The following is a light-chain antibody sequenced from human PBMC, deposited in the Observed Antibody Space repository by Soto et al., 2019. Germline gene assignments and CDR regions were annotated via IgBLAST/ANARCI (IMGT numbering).Light chain of an antibody. CDR3: QQRNNWPS. CDR2: DAS. V-gene: IGKV3D-20*02. CDR1: QSVDNTH. J-gene: IGKJ5*01. Sequence: ESVSTQYPGSLSLPPGESATLSCRTSQSVDNTHVAWYQQRPGQAPRLLIYDASRRAIGVPGRFSGSGSGTEFTLTINSLEPEDSAVYFCQQRNNWPSFGQGTRLEIK.